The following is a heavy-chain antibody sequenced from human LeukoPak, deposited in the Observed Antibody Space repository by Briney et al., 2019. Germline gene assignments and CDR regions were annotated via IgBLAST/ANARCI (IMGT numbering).Heavy chain of an antibody. CDR1: GFTFSSYG. CDR3: AREISYGDYPSGDAFDN. V-gene: IGHV3-21*01. Sequence: GGPLRLSCAASGFTFSSYGMNWVRQAPGRGLEWVSSISSSSSYIYYADSVKGRFTISRDNAKNSLYLQMNSLRAEDTAVYFCAREISYGDYPSGDAFDNWGQGTMVTVSS. D-gene: IGHD4-17*01. CDR2: ISSSSSYI. J-gene: IGHJ3*02.